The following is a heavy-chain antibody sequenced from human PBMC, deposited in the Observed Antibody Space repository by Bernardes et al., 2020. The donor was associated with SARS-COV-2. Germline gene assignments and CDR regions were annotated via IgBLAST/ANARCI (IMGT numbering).Heavy chain of an antibody. J-gene: IGHJ4*02. V-gene: IGHV3-30*03. CDR2: ISCDGSQK. CDR1: GFTFSNYT. D-gene: IGHD3-16*01. CDR3: AIGPRAGTESYGF. Sequence: GGSLRLSCAASGFTFSNYTMHWVRQAPGKGLEWVSTISCDGSQKKYADSVKGRFTISRDNSKNTLYLQMNSLSAEDTAVHFCAIGPRAGTESYGFWGQGALIIVSA.